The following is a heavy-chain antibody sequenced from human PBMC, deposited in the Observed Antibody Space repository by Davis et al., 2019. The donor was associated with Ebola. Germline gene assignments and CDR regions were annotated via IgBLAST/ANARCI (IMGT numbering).Heavy chain of an antibody. CDR2: ISYSGTT. Sequence: MPSETLSLTCTISGASFSTHYWSWIRQPPGKGLEWIGNISYSGTTNLNPSLKSRVTISVDTSNNQFSLKLNSVTPADTAVYFCARGSKWFPFDYWGQGTLVTVSS. CDR3: ARGSKWFPFDY. D-gene: IGHD3-22*01. J-gene: IGHJ4*02. CDR1: GASFSTHY. V-gene: IGHV4-59*11.